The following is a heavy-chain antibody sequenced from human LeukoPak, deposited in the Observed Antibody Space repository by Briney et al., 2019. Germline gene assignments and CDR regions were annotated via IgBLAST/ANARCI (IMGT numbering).Heavy chain of an antibody. Sequence: KPGGSLRLSCTASGLTLSTSGFNWVRQAPGKELEWVASICPTGSDRYHADSIKGRFTISRDNANNFLYLQMNSLRAEDTAVYYCATETNGRHYDYWGQGTLLTVSS. CDR2: ICPTGSDR. CDR1: GLTLSTSG. J-gene: IGHJ4*02. V-gene: IGHV3-21*06. D-gene: IGHD1-14*01. CDR3: ATETNGRHYDY.